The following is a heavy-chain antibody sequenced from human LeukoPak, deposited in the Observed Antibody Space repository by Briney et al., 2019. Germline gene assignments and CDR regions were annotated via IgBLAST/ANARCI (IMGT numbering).Heavy chain of an antibody. D-gene: IGHD3-10*01. CDR3: ARHVRSPYYGSGSYFDY. CDR2: INHSGST. J-gene: IGHJ4*02. CDR1: GGSFSGYY. V-gene: IGHV4-34*01. Sequence: SETLSLTCAVYGGSFSGYYWSWIRQPPGKGLEWIGEINHSGSTNYNPSLKSRITISVDTSKNQFSLKLSSVTAADTAVYYCARHVRSPYYGSGSYFDYWGQGTLVTVSS.